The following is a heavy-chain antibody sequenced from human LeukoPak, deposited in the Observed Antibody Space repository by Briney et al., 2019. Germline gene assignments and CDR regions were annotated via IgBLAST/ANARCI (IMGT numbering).Heavy chain of an antibody. D-gene: IGHD6-19*01. CDR3: ARSSLAVAGSVFDY. CDR2: ISTYNGNT. J-gene: IGHJ4*02. V-gene: IGHV1-18*01. CDR1: GYTFTSYG. Sequence: AAVKVSCKASGYTFTSYGISWVRQAPGQGLEWMGWISTYNGNTHYAQKLQGRVTMTTDTSTSTAYMELRSLRSDDTAVYYCARSSLAVAGSVFDYWGQGTLVTVSS.